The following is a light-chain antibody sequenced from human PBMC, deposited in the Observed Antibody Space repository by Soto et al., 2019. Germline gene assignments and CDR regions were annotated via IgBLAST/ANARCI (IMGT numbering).Light chain of an antibody. CDR3: QQFNSYPQT. V-gene: IGKV1-13*02. J-gene: IGKJ2*01. Sequence: AIQLTQSPSSLSASVGDRVTITCRASQGISSALAWYQQKPGKAPKLLIYDASRLESGVPSRFSGTGSGTAFTLTISSLQPEDFATYYCQQFNSYPQTFGQGTKLEIK. CDR1: QGISSA. CDR2: DAS.